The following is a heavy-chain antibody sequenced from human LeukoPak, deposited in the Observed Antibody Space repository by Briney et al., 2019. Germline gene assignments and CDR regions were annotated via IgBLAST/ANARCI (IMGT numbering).Heavy chain of an antibody. CDR2: IRYDGSNK. Sequence: GGSLRLSYAASGFTFSSYGMHWVRQAPGKGLEWVAFIRYDGSNKYYADSVKGRFTISRDNSKNTLYLQMNSLRAEDTAVYYCTSYSSSSGGRFDYWGQGTLVTVSS. D-gene: IGHD6-6*01. J-gene: IGHJ4*02. V-gene: IGHV3-30*02. CDR1: GFTFSSYG. CDR3: TSYSSSSGGRFDY.